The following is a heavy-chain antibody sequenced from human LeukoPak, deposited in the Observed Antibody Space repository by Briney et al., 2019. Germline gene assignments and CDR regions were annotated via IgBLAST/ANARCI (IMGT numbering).Heavy chain of an antibody. J-gene: IGHJ5*02. D-gene: IGHD3-10*01. CDR3: VRRITMVRGVNWFDP. Sequence: SETLSLTCAVYGGSFSGYYWSWLRQPPGKGLEWIGEINHSGSTNYNPSLKSRVTISVDTSKNQFSLKLSSVTAADTAVYYCVRRITMVRGVNWFDPWGQGTLVTVSS. V-gene: IGHV4-34*01. CDR2: INHSGST. CDR1: GGSFSGYY.